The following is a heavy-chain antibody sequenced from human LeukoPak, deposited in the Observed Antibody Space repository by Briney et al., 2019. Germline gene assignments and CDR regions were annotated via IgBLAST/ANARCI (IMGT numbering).Heavy chain of an antibody. CDR2: IYSGGST. D-gene: IGHD1-26*01. CDR3: AKDRWELLEGNYFDY. Sequence: GGSLRLSCAASGFTVSSNYMSWVRQAPGKGLEWVSVIYSGGSTYYADSVKGRFTISRDNSKNTLYLQMNSLRAEDTAVYYCAKDRWELLEGNYFDYWGQGTLVTVSS. J-gene: IGHJ4*02. V-gene: IGHV3-53*01. CDR1: GFTVSSNY.